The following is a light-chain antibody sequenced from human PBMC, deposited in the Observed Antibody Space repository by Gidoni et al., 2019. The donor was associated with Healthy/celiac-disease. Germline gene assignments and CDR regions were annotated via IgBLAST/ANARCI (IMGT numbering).Light chain of an antibody. CDR3: GTWDSSLSAVV. CDR1: SSNIGNNY. CDR2: DNN. V-gene: IGLV1-51*01. Sequence: QSVLTQPPSVSAAPGQKVTISCSGSSSNIGNNYVSWYQQLPGTAPKPLIYDNNKQPSGIPDRFSGSKSGTSATLGITGLQTGDEADYYCGTWDSSLSAVVFGGGTKLTVL. J-gene: IGLJ2*01.